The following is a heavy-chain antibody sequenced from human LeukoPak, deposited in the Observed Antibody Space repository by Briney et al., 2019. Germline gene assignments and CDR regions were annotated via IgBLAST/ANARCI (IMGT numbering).Heavy chain of an antibody. CDR2: IYHSGST. CDR1: GGSISSGGYS. D-gene: IGHD5-24*01. J-gene: IGHJ5*02. V-gene: IGHV4-30-2*01. CDR3: ARARDGYKSGAPTNWFDP. Sequence: PSQTLSLTCAVSGGSISSGGYSWSWIRQPPGKGLVWIGYIYHSGSTYYNPSLKSRVTISVDRSKNQFSLKLSSVTAADTAVYYCARARDGYKSGAPTNWFDPWGQGTLVTVSS.